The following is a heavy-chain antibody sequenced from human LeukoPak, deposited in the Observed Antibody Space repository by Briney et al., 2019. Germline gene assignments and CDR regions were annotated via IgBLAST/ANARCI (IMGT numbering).Heavy chain of an antibody. D-gene: IGHD6-13*01. CDR3: ARDGGSSSRYVTGWFDL. V-gene: IGHV3-7*01. CDR1: GFTFSSYW. Sequence: GGSMRLSCAASGFTFSSYWMSWVRQAPGKGLEWVANIKQDGSEKYYVDSVKGRFTISRDNAKDSLYLQMNSLRAEDTAVDYCARDGGSSSRYVTGWFDLWGQGTLVTVSS. CDR2: IKQDGSEK. J-gene: IGHJ5*02.